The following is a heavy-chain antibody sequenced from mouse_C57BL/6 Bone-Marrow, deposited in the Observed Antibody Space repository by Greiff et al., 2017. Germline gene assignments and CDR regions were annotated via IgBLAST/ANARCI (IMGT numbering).Heavy chain of an antibody. D-gene: IGHD2-2*01. CDR2: ISSGGSYT. CDR3: ARFYYGSSYWYFDV. J-gene: IGHJ1*03. CDR1: GFTFSSYG. V-gene: IGHV5-6*01. Sequence: DVQLVESGGDLVKPGGSLKLSCAASGFTFSSYGMSWVRQTPDKRLEWVATISSGGSYTYYPDSVTGRFTISRDNAKKTLYLQMSSLKSEDTAMYYCARFYYGSSYWYFDVWGTGTTVTVSS.